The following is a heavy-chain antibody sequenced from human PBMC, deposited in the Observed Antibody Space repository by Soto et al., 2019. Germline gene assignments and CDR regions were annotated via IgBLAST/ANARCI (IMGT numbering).Heavy chain of an antibody. J-gene: IGHJ4*02. CDR1: GYSISSGYY. V-gene: IGHV4-38-2*02. D-gene: IGHD3-22*01. CDR3: ARDRGRSNYYDSSALTYFDY. CDR2: IYHSGST. Sequence: PSETLSLTCAVSGYSISSGYYWGWIRQPPGKGLEWIGSIYHSGSTYYNPSLKSRVTISVDTSKNQFSLKLSSVTAADTAVYYCARDRGRSNYYDSSALTYFDYWGQGTLVTVS.